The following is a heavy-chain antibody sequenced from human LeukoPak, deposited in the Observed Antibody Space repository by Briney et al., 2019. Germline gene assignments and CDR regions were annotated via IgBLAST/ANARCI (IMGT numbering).Heavy chain of an antibody. CDR3: ARDLSRYDSSGYYPGY. J-gene: IGHJ4*02. CDR1: GYTFTSYG. Sequence: ASVKVSCKASGYTFTSYGISWVRQAPGQGLAWMGWISAYNGNTNYAQKLQGRVTMTTDTSTSTAYMELRSLRSDDTAVYYCARDLSRYDSSGYYPGYWGQGTLVTVSS. D-gene: IGHD3-22*01. CDR2: ISAYNGNT. V-gene: IGHV1-18*01.